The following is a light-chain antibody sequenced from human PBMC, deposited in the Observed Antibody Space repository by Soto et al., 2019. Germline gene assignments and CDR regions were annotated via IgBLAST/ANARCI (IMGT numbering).Light chain of an antibody. J-gene: IGLJ1*01. Sequence: QSALTQPASVSGSLGQSITISCTGTSSDIGAYNRVSWYQQHPGKAPKLMIFEVSNRPSGVSSRFSGSKSGYTASLTISGLQAEDEADYYCLSFTTSSTPCVFGPGTKLTVL. CDR3: LSFTTSSTPCV. V-gene: IGLV2-14*01. CDR2: EVS. CDR1: SSDIGAYNR.